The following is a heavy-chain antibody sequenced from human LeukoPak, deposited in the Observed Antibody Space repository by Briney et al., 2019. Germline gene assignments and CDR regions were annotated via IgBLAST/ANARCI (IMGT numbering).Heavy chain of an antibody. CDR2: IIPILGIA. V-gene: IGHV1-69*04. D-gene: IGHD3-10*01. CDR1: GGTFSSYA. Sequence: SVKVSCKASGGTFSSYAISWVRQAPGQGLGWMGRIIPILGIANYAQKFQGRVTITADKSTSTAYMELSSLRSEDTAVYYCARGRLNYYGSGRDYYYYGMDVWGQGTTVTVSS. CDR3: ARGRLNYYGSGRDYYYYGMDV. J-gene: IGHJ6*02.